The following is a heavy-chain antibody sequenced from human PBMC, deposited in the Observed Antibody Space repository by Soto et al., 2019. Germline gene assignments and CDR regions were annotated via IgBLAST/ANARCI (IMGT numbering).Heavy chain of an antibody. V-gene: IGHV3-11*01. J-gene: IGHJ3*02. CDR1: GFTFSDYY. CDR3: ARPATVARSDAFDI. CDR2: ISSSGSTI. D-gene: IGHD4-17*01. Sequence: GGSLRLSCAASGFTFSDYYMSWIRQAPGKGLEWVSYISSSGSTIYYADSVKGRFTISRDNAKNSLYLQMNSLRAEDTAVYYCARPATVARSDAFDIWGQGTMVTVSS.